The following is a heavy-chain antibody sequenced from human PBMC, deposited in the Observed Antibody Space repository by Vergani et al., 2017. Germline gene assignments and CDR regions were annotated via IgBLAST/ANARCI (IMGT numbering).Heavy chain of an antibody. V-gene: IGHV3-73*01. Sequence: VQLVESGGGVVQPGKSLSLSCETSGFIFSDYVMHWVRQAPGKGLEWVGRIRSKANSYATAYAASVKGRFTISRDDSKNTAYLQMNSLKTEDTAVYYCTRPPGYCSGGSCYPEGWGQGTLVTVSS. J-gene: IGHJ4*02. D-gene: IGHD2-15*01. CDR3: TRPPGYCSGGSCYPEG. CDR1: GFIFSDYV. CDR2: IRSKANSYAT.